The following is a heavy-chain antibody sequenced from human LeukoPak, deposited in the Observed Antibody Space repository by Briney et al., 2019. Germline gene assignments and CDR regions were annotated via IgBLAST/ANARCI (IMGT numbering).Heavy chain of an antibody. Sequence: SETLSLTCTVSGGSIRGYYWSWIRQPAGKGLEYIGRTHSSGSTYYNPSLKSRVTMSIDTSKNEISLKLSSVTAADTAVYYCARDLGQYDNKAFDIWGQGTMVTVSS. CDR2: THSSGST. D-gene: IGHD3-22*01. J-gene: IGHJ3*02. CDR1: GGSIRGYY. CDR3: ARDLGQYDNKAFDI. V-gene: IGHV4-4*07.